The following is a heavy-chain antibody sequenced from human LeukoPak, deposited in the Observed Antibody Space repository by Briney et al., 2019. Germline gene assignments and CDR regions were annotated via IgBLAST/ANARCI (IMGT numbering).Heavy chain of an antibody. Sequence: PSETLSLTCTVSGGSISSYYWSWIRQPAGKGLEWIGRIDTSGSTNYNPSLKSRVTMSVDTSKNQFALKLSSVTAADTAVYYCARDYDGSGSYYKYYFDYWGQGTLVTVSS. CDR1: GGSISSYY. CDR3: ARDYDGSGSYYKYYFDY. J-gene: IGHJ4*02. CDR2: IDTSGST. V-gene: IGHV4-4*07. D-gene: IGHD3-10*01.